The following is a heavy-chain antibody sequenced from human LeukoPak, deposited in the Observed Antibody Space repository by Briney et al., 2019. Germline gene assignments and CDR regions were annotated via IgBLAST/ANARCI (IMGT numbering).Heavy chain of an antibody. V-gene: IGHV4-59*08. CDR3: ARSALSSIAARPSEYFQH. CDR1: GGSIGTYY. D-gene: IGHD6-6*01. CDR2: IDYSGST. Sequence: PSETLSLTCTVSGGSIGTYYWSWIRQPPGKGLEWIGFIDYSGSTNYNPSLKSRVTISVDTSKNQFSLKLSSVTAADTAVYYCARSALSSIAARPSEYFQHWGQGTLVTVSS. J-gene: IGHJ1*01.